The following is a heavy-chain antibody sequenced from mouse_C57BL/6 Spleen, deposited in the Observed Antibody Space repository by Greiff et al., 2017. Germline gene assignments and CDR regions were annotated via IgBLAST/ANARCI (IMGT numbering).Heavy chain of an antibody. CDR1: GFTFSDYG. CDR2: ISSGSSTI. V-gene: IGHV5-17*01. D-gene: IGHD2-3*01. Sequence: EVMLVESGGGLVKPGGSLKLSCAASGFTFSDYGMHWVRQAPEKGLEWVAYISSGSSTIYYADTVKGRFTISRDNAKNTLFLQMTSLRSEDTAMYYCAKVYDGYFYWYFDVWGTGTTVTVSS. J-gene: IGHJ1*03. CDR3: AKVYDGYFYWYFDV.